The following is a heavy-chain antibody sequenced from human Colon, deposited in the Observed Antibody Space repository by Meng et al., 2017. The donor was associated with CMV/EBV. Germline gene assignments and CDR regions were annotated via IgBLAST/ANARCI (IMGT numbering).Heavy chain of an antibody. J-gene: IGHJ4*02. Sequence: SGFIFNEFDMNWVRQVPGKGLEWVAGINWDGRSRGHADSVKGRFTISRDNVKRSVDLQMDNLRVEDTALYYCAKDVSDLGSGRYGFDDWGQGILVTVSS. CDR2: INWDGRSR. D-gene: IGHD3-10*01. CDR3: AKDVSDLGSGRYGFDD. V-gene: IGHV3-20*03. CDR1: GFIFNEFD.